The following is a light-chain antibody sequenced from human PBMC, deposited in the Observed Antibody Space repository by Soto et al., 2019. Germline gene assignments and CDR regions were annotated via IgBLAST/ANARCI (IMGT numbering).Light chain of an antibody. J-gene: IGKJ1*01. CDR2: DAS. V-gene: IGKV1-5*01. CDR1: QTISSW. CDR3: QQYDSILGT. Sequence: DIQMTQSPSTLCGSEGDRVTITCRASQTISSWLAWYQQKPGKAPKLLMYDASTLETGVPSRFSGSGSGTEFTLTISNLQPDDFATYYCQQYDSILGTFGPGTKVDIK.